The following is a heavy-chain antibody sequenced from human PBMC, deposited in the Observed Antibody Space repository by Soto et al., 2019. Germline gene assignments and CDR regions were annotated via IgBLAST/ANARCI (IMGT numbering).Heavy chain of an antibody. CDR1: GYTFTSYD. Sequence: ASVKVSCKASGYTFTSYDINWVRQATGQGLEWMGWMNPNSGNTGYAQKFQGRVTMTRNTSISTAYMELSSLRSEDTAVYYCAKSVGLSGRLAVWGQGTTVTVSS. J-gene: IGHJ6*02. CDR3: AKSVGLSGRLAV. V-gene: IGHV1-8*01. D-gene: IGHD1-26*01. CDR2: MNPNSGNT.